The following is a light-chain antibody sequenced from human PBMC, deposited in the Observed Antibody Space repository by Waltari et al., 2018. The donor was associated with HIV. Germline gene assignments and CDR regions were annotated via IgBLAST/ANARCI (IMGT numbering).Light chain of an antibody. CDR1: QRVSSNY. CDR3: HQYDSSLST. Sequence: ELVLTQSPGNLSLSPGERATLSCRARQRVSSNYVAWSPQKPGPAPRLLLYDACTRATGIPDRFSGSGSGTDFTLTISRLEPEDFAVYYCHQYDSSLSTFGQGTKLEIK. CDR2: DAC. J-gene: IGKJ2*01. V-gene: IGKV3-20*01.